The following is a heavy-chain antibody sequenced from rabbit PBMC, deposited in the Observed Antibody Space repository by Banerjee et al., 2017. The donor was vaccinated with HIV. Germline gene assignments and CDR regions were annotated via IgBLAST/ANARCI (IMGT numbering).Heavy chain of an antibody. D-gene: IGHD4-1*01. J-gene: IGHJ4*01. CDR1: GFSFSSGGD. CDR2: IYISDTRT. CDR3: ARVRDYTTGWGVGNYFNL. Sequence: QEQLEESGGDLVKPEGSLTLTCTASGFSFSSGGDMCWVRQGPGKGLEWIACIYISDTRTNYASWAKGRFTISKTSSTTVTLQMTSLTAADTATYFCARVRDYTTGWGVGNYFNLWGQGTLVTVS. V-gene: IGHV1S45*01.